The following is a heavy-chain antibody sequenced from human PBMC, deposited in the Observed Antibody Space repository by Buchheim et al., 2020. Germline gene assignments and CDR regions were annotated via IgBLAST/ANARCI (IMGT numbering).Heavy chain of an antibody. J-gene: IGHJ6*03. D-gene: IGHD3-22*01. V-gene: IGHV4-31*03. CDR2: IYYSGSP. CDR3: AREGPPPDYYDSSCYYPQSYYYYYYMDV. Sequence: QVQLQESGPGLVKPSQTLSLTCTVSGGYISSGGYYWSWIRQHPGKGLEWIGYIYYSGSPYYNPSLKSRVTISVDTSKNQFSLKLISVTAADTAVYYCAREGPPPDYYDSSCYYPQSYYYYYYMDVWGKGTT. CDR1: GGYISSGGYY.